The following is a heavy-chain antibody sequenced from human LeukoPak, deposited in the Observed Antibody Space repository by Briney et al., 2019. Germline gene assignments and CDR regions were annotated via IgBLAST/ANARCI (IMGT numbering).Heavy chain of an antibody. D-gene: IGHD3-22*01. J-gene: IGHJ4*02. CDR2: IGYDGSEI. CDR3: AKRGKDIPGYYNYFDS. V-gene: IGHV3-30*02. CDR1: GFTFSTYG. Sequence: GESLRLSCATSGFTFSTYGMHWVRQAPGKGLEWVAFIGYDGSEIHYADSVKGRFTISRDNSKNTVHLQLGGLRGEDTAVYYCAKRGKDIPGYYNYFDSWGQGTLVTVSS.